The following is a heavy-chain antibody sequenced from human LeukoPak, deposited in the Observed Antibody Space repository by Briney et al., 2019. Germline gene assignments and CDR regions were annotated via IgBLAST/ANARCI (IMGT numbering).Heavy chain of an antibody. D-gene: IGHD5-24*01. V-gene: IGHV4-34*01. CDR1: GGSFSRYY. CDR3: ARGATISETGYFDF. CDR2: IDHRGDT. Sequence: SETLSLTCAAYGGSFSRYYWSWIRQSPGKGLEWIAEIDHRGDTNYNPSVKSRVTISVDTSKNQFSLKVRSLSAADTAVYYCARGATISETGYFDFWGQGTPVTVSP. J-gene: IGHJ4*03.